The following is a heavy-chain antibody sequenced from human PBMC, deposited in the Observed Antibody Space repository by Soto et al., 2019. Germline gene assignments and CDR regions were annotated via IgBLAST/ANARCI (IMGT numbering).Heavy chain of an antibody. CDR1: GGSFSGYY. Sequence: TLSLTRAVYGGSFSGYYWSWIRQPPGKGLEWIGEINHSGSTNYNPSLKSRVTISVDTSKNQFSLKLSSVTAADTAVYYCAESPYGSGSYFDYWGQGTLVTVSS. V-gene: IGHV4-34*01. CDR2: INHSGST. D-gene: IGHD3-10*01. J-gene: IGHJ4*02. CDR3: AESPYGSGSYFDY.